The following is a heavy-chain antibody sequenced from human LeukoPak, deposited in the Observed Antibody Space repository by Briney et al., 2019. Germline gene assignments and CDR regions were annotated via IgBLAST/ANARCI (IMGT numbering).Heavy chain of an antibody. J-gene: IGHJ5*02. D-gene: IGHD3-9*01. CDR3: ARGRYYYDILTGYKLDP. CDR2: MNPNSGNT. CDR1: GYTFTSYD. Sequence: ASVKVSCKASGYTFTSYDINWVRQATGQGLEWMGWMNPNSGNTGYAQKFQGRVTMTRNTSISTAYMELSSPRSEDTAVYYCARGRYYYDILTGYKLDPWGQGTLVTVSS. V-gene: IGHV1-8*01.